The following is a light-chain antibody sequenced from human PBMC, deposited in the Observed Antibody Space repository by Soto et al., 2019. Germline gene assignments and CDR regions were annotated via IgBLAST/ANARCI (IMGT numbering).Light chain of an antibody. CDR3: QQYSFYWT. CDR2: EAY. Sequence: DIQMTPSPSTLSASVGDRVTITCRASQSISSWLAWYQQKPGKAHKLLIDEAYSWAGGVPSRFAGSGSGTEFTFTSSSLQPDDFATYYGQQYSFYWTLGQGTKVDIK. CDR1: QSISSW. V-gene: IGKV1-5*01. J-gene: IGKJ1*01.